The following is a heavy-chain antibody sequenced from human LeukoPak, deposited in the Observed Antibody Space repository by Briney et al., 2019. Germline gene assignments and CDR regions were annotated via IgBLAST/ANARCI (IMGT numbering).Heavy chain of an antibody. J-gene: IGHJ5*02. V-gene: IGHV4-59*12. CDR1: GGSISSYY. D-gene: IGHD3-10*01. CDR3: ARDLSLRSPITMVRGENWFGP. Sequence: SETLSLTCTVSGGSISSYYWSWIRQPPGKGLEWIGYIYYSGSTNYNPSLKSRVTISVDTSKNQFSLKLSSVTAADTAVYYCARDLSLRSPITMVRGENWFGPWGQGTLVTVSS. CDR2: IYYSGST.